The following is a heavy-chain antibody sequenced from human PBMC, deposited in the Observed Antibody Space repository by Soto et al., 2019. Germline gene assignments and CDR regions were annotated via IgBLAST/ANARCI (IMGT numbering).Heavy chain of an antibody. CDR1: GDSVASNSVC. Sequence: SQTLSLTSAISGDSVASNSVCWNWVRQSPSRGLEWLGRTWYRSTWYYEYAVSVKSRISITPDTSKNQSSLQLNSVTAADTDVYYCARTLAGQDYGGARDKYGMDVWGQGTTVTVSS. CDR3: ARTLAGQDYGGARDKYGMDV. J-gene: IGHJ6*02. D-gene: IGHD2-21*01. V-gene: IGHV6-1*01. CDR2: TWYRSTWYY.